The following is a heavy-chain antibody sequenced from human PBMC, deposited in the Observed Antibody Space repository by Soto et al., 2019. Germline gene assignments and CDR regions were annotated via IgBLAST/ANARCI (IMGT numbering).Heavy chain of an antibody. Sequence: SETLSLTCTVSGGSFKSGSYSWTWIRQPPGKRLEWIGDINHSGGTIYNPSLKSRVTMSVDTSKSQFSLKLSSVSAADTALYYCATNSETYYYDVSPYYYDVWGQGTLVTVSS. D-gene: IGHD3-22*01. CDR2: INHSGGT. CDR3: ATNSETYYYDVSPYYYDV. CDR1: GGSFKSGSYS. J-gene: IGHJ4*02. V-gene: IGHV4-61*01.